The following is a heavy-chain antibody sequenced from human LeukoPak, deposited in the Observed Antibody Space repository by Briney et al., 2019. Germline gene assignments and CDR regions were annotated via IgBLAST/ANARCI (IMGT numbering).Heavy chain of an antibody. CDR2: INHSGST. J-gene: IGHJ4*02. V-gene: IGHV4-34*01. Sequence: SETLSLTCAVYGGSFSGYYWSWIRQPPGKGLEWIGEINHSGSTNYNPSLKSRVTISVDTSKNQFSLKLSSVTAADTAAYYCARVRGNSDYWGQGTLVTVSS. D-gene: IGHD3-16*01. CDR1: GGSFSGYY. CDR3: ARVRGNSDY.